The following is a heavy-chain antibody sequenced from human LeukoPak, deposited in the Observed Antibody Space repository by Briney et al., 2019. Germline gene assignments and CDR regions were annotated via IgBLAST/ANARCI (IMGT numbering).Heavy chain of an antibody. CDR2: VHPDSGNT. CDR1: GYPFSTWK. V-gene: IGHV1-8*01. CDR3: ARGPRNDP. D-gene: IGHD1-14*01. J-gene: IGHJ5*02. Sequence: ASVKVSCKTSGYPFSTWKINWVRQAAGQGLEWLGWVHPDSGNTDYAQKFRGRVTMSRDTSTSTAYMELSGLRLDDTAVYFCARGPRNDPWGQGTLVTVSS.